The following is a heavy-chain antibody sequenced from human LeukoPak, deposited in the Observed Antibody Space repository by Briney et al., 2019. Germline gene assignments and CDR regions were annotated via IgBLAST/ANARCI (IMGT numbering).Heavy chain of an antibody. CDR3: AKPTHSGYDAFDY. D-gene: IGHD5-12*01. J-gene: IGHJ4*02. Sequence: GGSLRLSCAASGFTLSGYAMIWLRQAPGKRVEWVSAISSSGSSTTYYADSVKGRFTISRDNSKNTLYLQMNSLRADDTAVYYCAKPTHSGYDAFDYWGQGTLVTVSS. CDR2: ISSSGSSTT. V-gene: IGHV3-23*01. CDR1: GFTLSGYA.